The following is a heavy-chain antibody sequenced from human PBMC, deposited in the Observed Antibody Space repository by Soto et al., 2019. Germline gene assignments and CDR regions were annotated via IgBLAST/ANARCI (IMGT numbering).Heavy chain of an antibody. D-gene: IGHD5-18*01. CDR1: GGSISSGGYY. V-gene: IGHV4-31*03. CDR2: IYYSGST. CDR3: ARAPGPGYSYGYDFIYGMDV. J-gene: IGHJ6*02. Sequence: QVQLQESGPGLVKPSQTLSLTCTVSGGSISSGGYYWSWIRQHPGKGLEWIGYIYYSGSTYYNPSLKSRVTISVATSKNQFSLKLSSVTAADTAVYYCARAPGPGYSYGYDFIYGMDVWGQGTTVTVSS.